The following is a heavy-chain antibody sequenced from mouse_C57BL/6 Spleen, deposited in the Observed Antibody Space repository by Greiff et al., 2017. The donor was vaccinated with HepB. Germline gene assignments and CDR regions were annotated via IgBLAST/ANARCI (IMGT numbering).Heavy chain of an antibody. V-gene: IGHV1-69*01. Sequence: VQLQQSGAELVMPGASVKLSCKASGYTFTSYWMHWVKQRPGQGLEWIGEIDPSDSYTNYNQKFKGKSTLTVDKSSSTAYMQLSSLTSEDSAVYYCARGSYYYGSSYIDYWGQGTTLTVSS. D-gene: IGHD1-1*01. CDR1: GYTFTSYW. J-gene: IGHJ2*01. CDR3: ARGSYYYGSSYIDY. CDR2: IDPSDSYT.